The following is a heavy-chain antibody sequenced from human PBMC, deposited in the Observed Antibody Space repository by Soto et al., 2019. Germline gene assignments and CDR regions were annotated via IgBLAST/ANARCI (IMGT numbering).Heavy chain of an antibody. CDR1: GHTFTSYA. Sequence: ASVKVSCKASGHTFTSYAIHWVRQAPGQRPEWMGWINAGNGNTKYSQIFQGRVTITRDPSASTAYMELSSLRFEDTAVYYCASDSSLLLWLGDRHTGTDVXG. CDR3: ASDSSLLLWLGDRHTGTDV. J-gene: IGHJ6*01. CDR2: INAGNGNT. D-gene: IGHD3-10*01. V-gene: IGHV1-3*01.